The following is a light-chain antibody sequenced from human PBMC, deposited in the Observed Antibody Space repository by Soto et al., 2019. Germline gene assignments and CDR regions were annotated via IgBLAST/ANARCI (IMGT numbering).Light chain of an antibody. Sequence: DIQMTQSPSSLSASVGDRVTITCRASENIASYLNWYQQKPGKAPTLLVYAASILESGAPPRFSGTVSGTDFTLTITSLQPDDLATYFCQQRYSTPWTFGQGTKVEL. CDR2: AAS. V-gene: IGKV1-39*01. CDR1: ENIASY. CDR3: QQRYSTPWT. J-gene: IGKJ1*01.